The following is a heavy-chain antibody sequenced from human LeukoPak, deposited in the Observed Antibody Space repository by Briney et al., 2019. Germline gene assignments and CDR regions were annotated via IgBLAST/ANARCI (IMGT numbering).Heavy chain of an antibody. D-gene: IGHD3-16*02. CDR1: GFTVSSNY. J-gene: IGHJ3*02. CDR2: IYSGGST. CDR3: ARDLPSYDYVWGSYRHDAFDI. Sequence: GGSLGLSCAASGFTVSSNYMSWVRQAPGKGLEWVSVIYSGGSTYYADSVKGRFTISRDNSKNTLYLQMNSLRAEDTAVYYCARDLPSYDYVWGSYRHDAFDIWGQGTMVTVSS. V-gene: IGHV3-53*01.